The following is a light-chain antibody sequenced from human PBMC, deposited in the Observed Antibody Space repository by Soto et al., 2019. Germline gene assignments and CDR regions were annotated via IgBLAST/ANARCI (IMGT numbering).Light chain of an antibody. J-gene: IGLJ3*02. CDR1: SSDIGGSDY. Sequence: QSALTKAASVSGSPGQSITISCTGTSSDIGGSDYVSWYQKHPGKAPKVIIYEVSDRPSGVSDRISGSKSGNTAYLTISGLQAEDEADYYCSSYVTSGTLVFGRGTKLTVL. CDR3: SSYVTSGTLV. CDR2: EVS. V-gene: IGLV2-14*01.